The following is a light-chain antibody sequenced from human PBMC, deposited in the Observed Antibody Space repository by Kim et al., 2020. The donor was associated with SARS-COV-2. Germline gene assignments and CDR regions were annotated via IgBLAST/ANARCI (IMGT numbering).Light chain of an antibody. CDR1: QVINNY. CDR3: QKYDSAPWT. J-gene: IGKJ1*01. CDR2: GAS. V-gene: IGKV1-27*01. Sequence: DIQMTQSPSSLSASVRDRVTITCRASQVINNYLAWYQQKPGKAPTVLIYGASNLHSGVPSRFSGSGYGTDFTLTISSLQPEDVGTYYCQKYDSAPWTFGHATKVDIK.